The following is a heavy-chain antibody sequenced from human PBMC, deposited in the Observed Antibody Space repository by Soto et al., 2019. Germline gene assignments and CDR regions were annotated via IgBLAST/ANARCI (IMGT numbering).Heavy chain of an antibody. D-gene: IGHD6-19*01. CDR1: GFTFSSYA. V-gene: IGHV3-30-3*01. CDR3: SAVAGTGASDAFDI. J-gene: IGHJ3*02. CDR2: ISYDGSNK. Sequence: GGSLRLSCAASGFTFSSYAMHWVRQAPGKGLEWVAVISYDGSNKYYADSVKGRFTISRDNSKNTLYLQMNSLRAEDTAVYYCSAVAGTGASDAFDIWGQGTMVTV.